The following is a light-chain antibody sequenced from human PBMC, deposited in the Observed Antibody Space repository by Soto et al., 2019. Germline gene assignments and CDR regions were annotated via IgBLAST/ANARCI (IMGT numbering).Light chain of an antibody. CDR3: QQYGSLPRT. CDR1: QSVSSTD. J-gene: IGKJ2*01. V-gene: IGKV3-20*01. Sequence: EIVLTQSPGTLSLSQGERPTLSCRASQSVSSTDLAWYQQKPGQAPRHLIYVASSRATGVPARFRDSGSGTDFTLTITRLEPEDFAVYYCQQYGSLPRTFGQGAKLEIK. CDR2: VAS.